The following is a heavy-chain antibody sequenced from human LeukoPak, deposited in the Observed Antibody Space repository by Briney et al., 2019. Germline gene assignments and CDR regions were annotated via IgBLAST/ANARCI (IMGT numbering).Heavy chain of an antibody. CDR2: IIPIFGTA. Sequence: ASVKVSCKASGYTFTGYYMHWVRQAPGQGLEWMGGIIPIFGTANYAQKFQGRVTITADESTSTAYMELSSLRSEDTAVYYCARDGIMATRDAFDIWGQGTMVTVSS. V-gene: IGHV1-69*13. D-gene: IGHD5-24*01. CDR1: GYTFTGYY. CDR3: ARDGIMATRDAFDI. J-gene: IGHJ3*02.